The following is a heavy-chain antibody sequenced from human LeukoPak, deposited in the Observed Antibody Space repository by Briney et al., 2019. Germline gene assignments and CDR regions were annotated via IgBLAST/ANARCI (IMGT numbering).Heavy chain of an antibody. D-gene: IGHD6-6*01. J-gene: IGHJ3*02. V-gene: IGHV3-23*01. Sequence: PGGSLRLSCAASGFTLSDYWMSWVRQAPGKGLEWVSAISGSGGSTYYADSVKGRFTISRDNSKNTLYLQMNSLRAEDTAVYYCAKEYSSSWGAFDIWGQGTMVTVSS. CDR2: ISGSGGST. CDR3: AKEYSSSWGAFDI. CDR1: GFTLSDYW.